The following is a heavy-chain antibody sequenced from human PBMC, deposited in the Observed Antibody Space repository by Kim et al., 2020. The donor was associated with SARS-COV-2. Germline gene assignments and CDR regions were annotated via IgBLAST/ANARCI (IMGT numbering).Heavy chain of an antibody. CDR1: GYKFSYNG. Sequence: ASVKVSCKTSGYKFSYNGIGWVRQAPGQGLECMGWFTAYFGRTVYAENFQGPLTMTTDTSTSTAYMELRSLTSDDTAIYYCAREAQGGDGLDSWGQGTLVTVSA. CDR2: FTAYFGRT. J-gene: IGHJ4*02. V-gene: IGHV1-18*01. D-gene: IGHD1-26*01. CDR3: AREAQGGDGLDS.